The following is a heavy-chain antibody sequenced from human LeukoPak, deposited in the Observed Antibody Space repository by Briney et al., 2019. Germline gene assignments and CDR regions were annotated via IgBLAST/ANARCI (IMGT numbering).Heavy chain of an antibody. CDR2: INPNSGGT. J-gene: IGHJ6*02. Sequence: ASVKVSCKASGYTFTGYYMHWVRQAPGQGLEWMGWINPNSGGTNYAQKFQGWVTMTRDTSISTAYMELSRLRSDDTAVYYCARGQGDGSGSYYSPYYYGMDVWGQGTTVTVSS. CDR3: ARGQGDGSGSYYSPYYYGMDV. V-gene: IGHV1-2*04. CDR1: GYTFTGYY. D-gene: IGHD3-10*01.